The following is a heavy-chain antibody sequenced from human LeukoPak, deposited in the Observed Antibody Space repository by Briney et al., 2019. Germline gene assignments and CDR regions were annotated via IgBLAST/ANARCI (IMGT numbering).Heavy chain of an antibody. Sequence: GGSLRLSCEASGFTLSDHGMNWVRRAPGKGLEWVSSISSSSVYKFDADSVKGRFTTSRDNAKNSLYLQMDSLRAEDTAVYYCARSSCGGNCYYLFDYWGQGTLVTVAS. J-gene: IGHJ4*02. CDR3: ARSSCGGNCYYLFDY. D-gene: IGHD2-15*01. CDR2: ISSSSVYK. CDR1: GFTLSDHG. V-gene: IGHV3-21*01.